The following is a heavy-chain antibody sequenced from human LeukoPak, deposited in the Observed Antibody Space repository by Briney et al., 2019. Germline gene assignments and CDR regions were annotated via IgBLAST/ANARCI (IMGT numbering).Heavy chain of an antibody. CDR1: GDSISSGDHY. V-gene: IGHV4-30-4*01. CDR3: ARAAADPNSWYYFDY. Sequence: SETLSLTCTVSGDSISSGDHYWSWIRQPPGTGLEWLGYIHYSGSTYYNPSVKSRVIISVAMSKNQFSLSLDSLTAADSAVYYCARAAADPNSWYYFDYWGQGTLVTVSS. D-gene: IGHD2/OR15-2a*01. CDR2: IHYSGST. J-gene: IGHJ4*02.